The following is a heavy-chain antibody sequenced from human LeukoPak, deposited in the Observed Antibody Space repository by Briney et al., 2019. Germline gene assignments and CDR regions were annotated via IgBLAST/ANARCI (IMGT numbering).Heavy chain of an antibody. CDR2: INWNGGST. V-gene: IGHV3-20*04. J-gene: IGHJ4*02. CDR1: GFTFDDYG. CDR3: ARGFCTNGVCYLFDY. D-gene: IGHD2-8*01. Sequence: GGSLRLSCVASGFTFDDYGMSWVRHAPGKGLEWVSGINWNGGSTGYADSVKGRFTISRDNAKNSLYLQMNSLRVEDTALYYCARGFCTNGVCYLFDYWGQGTLVTVSS.